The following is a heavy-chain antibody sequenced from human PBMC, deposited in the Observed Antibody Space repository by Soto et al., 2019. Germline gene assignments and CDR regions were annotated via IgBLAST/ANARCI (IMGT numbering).Heavy chain of an antibody. J-gene: IGHJ5*02. CDR2: VTGGDVT. CDR3: AGGKGSSIIDWFDP. CDR1: GFIFSNYA. D-gene: IGHD3-10*01. V-gene: IGHV3-23*01. Sequence: LRLSCAASGFIFSNYAVAWVRQVPGKGLEWVSTVTGGDVTIYADSVKGRFTISRDNSKNMLYLQMNSLRAEDTAVYYCAGGKGSSIIDWFDPWGQGTLVTVSS.